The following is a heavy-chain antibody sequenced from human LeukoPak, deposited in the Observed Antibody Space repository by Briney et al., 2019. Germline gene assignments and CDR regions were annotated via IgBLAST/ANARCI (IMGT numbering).Heavy chain of an antibody. D-gene: IGHD3-16*01. CDR3: ARVGEGAFDI. J-gene: IGHJ3*02. CDR1: GGSISTYY. CDR2: IYYTGNT. Sequence: PSETLSLTCTVSGGSISTYYWSWIRQPPGKTLEWIGYIYYTGNTNYNPSLKSQVTISVDTSKNLFSLKLSSVTAADTAVYYCARVGEGAFDIWGQGTMVTVSS. V-gene: IGHV4-59*01.